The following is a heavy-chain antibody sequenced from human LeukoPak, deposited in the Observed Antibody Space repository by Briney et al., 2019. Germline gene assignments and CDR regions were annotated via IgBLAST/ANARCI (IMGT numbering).Heavy chain of an antibody. CDR1: GYTFTSYY. CDR3: AREGSGGTGFDY. D-gene: IGHD4-23*01. J-gene: IGHJ4*02. V-gene: IGHV1-46*01. Sequence: ASVKVSCKASGYTFTSYYMHWVRQAPGQGLEWMGIISPSGGSTSYAQKFQGRVTMTRDTSTSTVYMELSSLRSEDTAVYYCAREGSGGTGFDYWGQGTLVTVSS. CDR2: ISPSGGST.